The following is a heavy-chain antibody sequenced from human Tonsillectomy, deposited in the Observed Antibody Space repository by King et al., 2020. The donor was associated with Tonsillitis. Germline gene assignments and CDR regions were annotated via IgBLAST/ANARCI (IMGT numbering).Heavy chain of an antibody. CDR1: GFTFSSYA. CDR2: ISGSGGSI. D-gene: IGHD6-13*01. J-gene: IGHJ4*02. Sequence: QLVQSGGGLVQPGGSLRLSCAASGFTFSSYAVTWVRQAPGKGLEWVSFISGSGGSIYYAGSVKGRFTISRDNSKNTLYLQMNSLRAEDTAIYYCAKDRYSSSWYLDHWGQGTLVTVSS. V-gene: IGHV3-23*04. CDR3: AKDRYSSSWYLDH.